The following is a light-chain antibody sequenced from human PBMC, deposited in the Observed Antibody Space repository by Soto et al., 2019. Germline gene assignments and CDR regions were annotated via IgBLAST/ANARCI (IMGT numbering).Light chain of an antibody. J-gene: IGKJ1*01. V-gene: IGKV1-5*01. CDR2: DDS. CDR3: HQYNGYTTLT. Sequence: INMNQCPPRVSASVEARVTITCRASHMVTRWLACYHHNQGRATKVLXXDDSSLQRGVPSRFRGSGSGTELTLTISSMQPDHFSTYYCHQYNGYTTLTFGQGTKVDIK. CDR1: HMVTRW.